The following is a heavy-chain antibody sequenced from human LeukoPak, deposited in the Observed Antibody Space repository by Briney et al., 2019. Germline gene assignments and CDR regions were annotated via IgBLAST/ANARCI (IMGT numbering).Heavy chain of an antibody. CDR1: GFTFSSYW. CDR3: ARDPLMISHTGPAWVFQH. CDR2: IKQEGSEK. D-gene: IGHD3-16*01. Sequence: GGSLRLSCAASGFTFSSYWMSWVRQAPGKGLEWVANIKQEGSEKYYVDSVKGRFTISRDNAKNSLYLQMNSLRAEDTAVYYCARDPLMISHTGPAWVFQHWGQGTLVTVSS. J-gene: IGHJ1*01. V-gene: IGHV3-7*01.